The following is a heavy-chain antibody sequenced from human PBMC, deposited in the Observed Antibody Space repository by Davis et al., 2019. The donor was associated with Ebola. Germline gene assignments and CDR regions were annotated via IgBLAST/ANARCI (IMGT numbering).Heavy chain of an antibody. CDR3: ARAASSLLNDY. J-gene: IGHJ4*02. Sequence: AASVKVSCKASGYTFTGYAFTWLRQAPGQGLEWMGWSSTYNGNTNYAQKLQGRVTMTTDTSTNTAHMELRSLTTDDTAVYYCARAASSLLNDYWGQGTLVTVSS. V-gene: IGHV1-18*01. D-gene: IGHD3-10*01. CDR1: GYTFTGYA. CDR2: SSTYNGNT.